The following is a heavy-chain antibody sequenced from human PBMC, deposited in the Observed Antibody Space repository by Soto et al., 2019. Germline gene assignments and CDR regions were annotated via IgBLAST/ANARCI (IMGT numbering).Heavy chain of an antibody. CDR1: GGSIRRNNW. J-gene: IGHJ4*02. D-gene: IGHD1-26*01. CDR2: IFHGGST. CDR3: ARVYSGSYSDS. Sequence: QVQLQESGPGLVKPSGTLSLTCAVSGGSIRRNNWWSWVRQPPGKGLEWIGEIFHGGSTYYNPSLKTRVTISVAKSKNQFSRKRSSVTAADTAVYYCARVYSGSYSDSWGQGTLVTVSS. V-gene: IGHV4-4*02.